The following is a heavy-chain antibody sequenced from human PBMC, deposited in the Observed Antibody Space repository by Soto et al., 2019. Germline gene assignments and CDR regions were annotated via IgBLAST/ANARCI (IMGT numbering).Heavy chain of an antibody. CDR3: ARSIRYDTLDY. D-gene: IGHD3-9*01. CDR2: IYYSVST. J-gene: IGHJ4*02. Sequence: SETLSLTCTVSGGSISSYYWSWIRQPPGKGLEWIGYIYYSVSTNYNPSLKSRVTISVDTSTNQFSLKLSPVPAADTAVSYCARSIRYDTLDYWRQGTLINVST. CDR1: GGSISSYY. V-gene: IGHV4-59*01.